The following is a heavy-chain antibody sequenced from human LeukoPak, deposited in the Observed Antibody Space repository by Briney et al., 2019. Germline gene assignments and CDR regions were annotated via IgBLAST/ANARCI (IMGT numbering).Heavy chain of an antibody. CDR3: ARHSGYHSTMYLDY. D-gene: IGHD3-22*01. CDR2: ITAIFRAT. V-gene: IGHV1-69*13. CDR1: GGTLNSHA. J-gene: IGHJ4*02. Sequence: ASVKVSCKTSGGTLNSHAISWVRQAPGQGLEWMGGITAIFRATNYAQEFQGGVTITADEFMSTVYMELSSLRSEDTAVYYCARHSGYHSTMYLDYWGQGTLVTVSS.